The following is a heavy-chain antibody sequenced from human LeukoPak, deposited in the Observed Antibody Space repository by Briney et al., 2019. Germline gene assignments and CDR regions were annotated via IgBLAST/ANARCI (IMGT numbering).Heavy chain of an antibody. Sequence: SQTLSLTCDVSGGSISSGLYSWSWIRQPLGKDLEWIGYIYHTGSTYYNPSLKSRVTISVDTSKNQFSLRLSSVTAADTAVYYCARLQYCSGTSCYWFDPWGQGTLVTVSS. V-gene: IGHV4-30-2*01. D-gene: IGHD2-2*01. CDR2: IYHTGST. CDR3: ARLQYCSGTSCYWFDP. J-gene: IGHJ5*02. CDR1: GGSISSGLYS.